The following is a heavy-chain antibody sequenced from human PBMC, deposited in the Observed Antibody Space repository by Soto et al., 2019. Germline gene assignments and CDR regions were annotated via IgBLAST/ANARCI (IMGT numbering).Heavy chain of an antibody. V-gene: IGHV4-59*01. CDR1: GVSISSSY. CDR3: ARGGNRYSNTASGVGGFDF. J-gene: IGHJ4*02. CDR2: IYYTGTT. Sequence: SETLSHTCTVSGVSISSSYWSWIRQSPGTGLEWIGYIYYTGTTNYNPSLKRRVTISLDTAKNQFSLNVNSLTTADTAVYFCARGGNRYSNTASGVGGFDFWGQGTLVTVSS. D-gene: IGHD5-12*01.